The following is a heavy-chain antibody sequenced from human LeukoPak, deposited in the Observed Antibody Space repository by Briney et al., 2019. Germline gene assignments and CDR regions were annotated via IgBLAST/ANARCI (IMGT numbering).Heavy chain of an antibody. CDR2: IFTSGTI. CDR3: ARDRDIADYNWLDP. CDR1: GGSVSDYH. Sequence: SETLSLTCSVSGGSVSDYHWSWIRQPAGKGLEWIGRIFTSGTIHYHPSLRSRVTISVDQSKNQFSLKLTSVTAADTAVYYCARDRDIADYNWLDPWGQGTLVTVSP. D-gene: IGHD6-13*01. V-gene: IGHV4-4*07. J-gene: IGHJ5*02.